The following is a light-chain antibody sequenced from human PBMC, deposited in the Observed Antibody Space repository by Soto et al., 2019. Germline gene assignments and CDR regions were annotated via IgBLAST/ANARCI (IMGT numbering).Light chain of an antibody. CDR1: SSAIGTNY. CDR2: ETN. CDR3: RTGDARRSADV. J-gene: IGLJ6*01. Sequence: QSVLTQPPSVSEAPGETVTISCSGSSSAIGTNYVCWYQQLSGEAPKRIIDETNKLPSGIPDLFSGSPSGKSATLGITGTQTGEEVGHYCRTGDARRSADVFGSG. V-gene: IGLV1-51*02.